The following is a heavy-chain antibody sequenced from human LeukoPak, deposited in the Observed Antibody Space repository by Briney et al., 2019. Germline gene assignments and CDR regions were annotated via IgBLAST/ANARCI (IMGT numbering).Heavy chain of an antibody. CDR2: IYYSGST. CDR1: GGSISSGGYY. J-gene: IGHJ4*02. Sequence: PSETLSLTCTVSGGSISSGGYYWSWIRQHPGRGLEYIGYIYYSGSTYQNPSLKSRVTISEDTSKNQFSLKLSSVTAADTAVYYCARDYQGKTLWGQGTLVTVSS. V-gene: IGHV4-31*03. CDR3: ARDYQGKTL. D-gene: IGHD2-2*01.